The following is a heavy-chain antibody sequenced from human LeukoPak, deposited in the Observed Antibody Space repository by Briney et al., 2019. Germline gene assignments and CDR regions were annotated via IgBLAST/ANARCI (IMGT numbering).Heavy chain of an antibody. CDR1: GGSISSGGYS. CDR3: ARVRLWFGEYYFDY. J-gene: IGHJ4*02. V-gene: IGHV4-30-2*01. CDR2: IYHSGST. Sequence: SETLSLTCAVYGGSISSGGYSWSWIRQPPGKGLEWIGYIYHSGSTYYNPSLKSRVTISVDRSKNQFSLKLSSVTAADTAVYYCARVRLWFGEYYFDYWGQGTLVTVSS. D-gene: IGHD3-10*01.